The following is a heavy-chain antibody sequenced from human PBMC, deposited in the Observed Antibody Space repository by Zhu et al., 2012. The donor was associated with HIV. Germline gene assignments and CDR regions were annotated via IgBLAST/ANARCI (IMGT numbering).Heavy chain of an antibody. Sequence: QVQLQESGPGLVKPSQTLSLTCTVSGGSISSGDYYWSWIRQPPGKGLEWIGYIYYSGSTYYNPSLKSRVTISVDTSKNQFSLKLSSVTAADTAVYYCARVFEXDGYAYEYWYFDLWGLAPWSTVSS. CDR1: GGSISSGDYY. D-gene: IGHD5-24*01. CDR3: ARVFEXDGYAYEYWYFDL. V-gene: IGHV4-30-4*08. CDR2: IYYSGST. J-gene: IGHJ2*01.